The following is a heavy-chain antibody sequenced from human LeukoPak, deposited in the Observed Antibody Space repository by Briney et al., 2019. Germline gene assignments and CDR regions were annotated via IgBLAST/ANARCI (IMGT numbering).Heavy chain of an antibody. J-gene: IGHJ3*02. CDR2: LYSGGSS. V-gene: IGHV3-53*01. CDR1: GFTVRGNY. D-gene: IGHD3-16*02. CDR3: AGSSRAFYDNIWGTYRPDAFDI. Sequence: PGGSLRLSCAASGFTVRGNYMTWVRQAPGQGLEWVSTLYSGGSSFYADSVRGRFSISRDISKNTLYLEMISLRAADTAVYYCAGSSRAFYDNIWGTYRPDAFDIWGQGTVVTVSS.